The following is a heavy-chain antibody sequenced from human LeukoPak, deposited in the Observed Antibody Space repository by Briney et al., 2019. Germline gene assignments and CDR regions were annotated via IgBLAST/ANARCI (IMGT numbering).Heavy chain of an antibody. D-gene: IGHD3-10*01. Sequence: GGSLRLSCAVSGFTFSSYWMSWVRQAPGKGLEWVANINQDGSEKYYVDSVKGRFTISRDNAKNSLYLQMNSLRAEDTAVYYCARDDGAAGYWGQGTLVTVSS. V-gene: IGHV3-7*01. CDR3: ARDDGAAGY. CDR1: GFTFSSYW. J-gene: IGHJ4*02. CDR2: INQDGSEK.